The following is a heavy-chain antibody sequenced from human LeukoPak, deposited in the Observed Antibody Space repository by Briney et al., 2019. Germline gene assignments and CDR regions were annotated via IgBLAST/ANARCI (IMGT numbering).Heavy chain of an antibody. J-gene: IGHJ4*02. D-gene: IGHD4-17*01. CDR3: AREGRQDYVYFDY. Sequence: SETLSLTCTVSVGSISDYYWSWIRQPPGKRLEWIGYINYSGNTNYNPSLKSRVTISVDTSKNQFSLRLTSVTAADTAVFYCAREGRQDYVYFDYWGQGSLVTVSS. V-gene: IGHV4-59*01. CDR2: INYSGNT. CDR1: VGSISDYY.